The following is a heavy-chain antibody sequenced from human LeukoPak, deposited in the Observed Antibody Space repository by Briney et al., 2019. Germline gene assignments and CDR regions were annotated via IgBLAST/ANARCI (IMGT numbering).Heavy chain of an antibody. CDR1: GFTFSSYG. D-gene: IGHD2-8*02. CDR2: IFPSGGEI. CDR3: ATYRQVLLPFES. J-gene: IGHJ4*02. Sequence: GGTLRLSCTASGFTFSSYGMSWVRQAPGKGLEWVSSIFPSGGEIHYADSVRGRFTISRDNSKSTLSLQMNSLRAEDTAIYYCATYRQVLLPFESWGQGTLVTVSS. V-gene: IGHV3-23*01.